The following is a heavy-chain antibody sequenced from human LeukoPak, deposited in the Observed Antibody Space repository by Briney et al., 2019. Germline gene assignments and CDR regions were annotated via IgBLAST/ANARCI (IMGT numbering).Heavy chain of an antibody. CDR3: ARLKQIQLWLGY. D-gene: IGHD5-18*01. V-gene: IGHV4-39*01. Sequence: SETLSLTCTVSGGSISSSSYYWGWIRQPPGKGLEWIGSIYYSGSTYYNPSLKSRVTISVDTSKNQFSLKLSSVTAADTAVYYCARLKQIQLWLGYWGQGTLVTVSS. CDR2: IYYSGST. J-gene: IGHJ4*02. CDR1: GGSISSSSYY.